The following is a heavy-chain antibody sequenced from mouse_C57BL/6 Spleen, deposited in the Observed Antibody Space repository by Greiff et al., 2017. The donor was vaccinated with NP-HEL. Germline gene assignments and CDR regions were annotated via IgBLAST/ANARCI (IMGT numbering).Heavy chain of an antibody. Sequence: QVQLQQSGAELVKPGASVKISCKASGYAFSSYWMNWVKQRPGKGLEWIGQIYPGDGDTNYNGKFKGKATLTADKSSSTAYMQRSSLTSEDSAVYFCERRNSYDYFDYWGQGTTLTVSS. J-gene: IGHJ2*01. CDR2: IYPGDGDT. V-gene: IGHV1-80*01. CDR3: ERRNSYDYFDY. CDR1: GYAFSSYW. D-gene: IGHD3-3*01.